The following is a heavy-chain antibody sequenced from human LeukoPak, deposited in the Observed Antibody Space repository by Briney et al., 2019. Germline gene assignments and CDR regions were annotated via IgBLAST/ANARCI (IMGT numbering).Heavy chain of an antibody. CDR1: GYTFTGYY. CDR3: ARLRGYGGSYYLNYYYYMDV. V-gene: IGHV1-18*04. J-gene: IGHJ6*03. Sequence: ASVKVSCKASGYTFTGYYMHWVRQAPGQGLEWMGWISAHNGNTNYAQKLQGRVTMTTDTSTSTAYMELRSLRSDDTAVYYCARLRGYGGSYYLNYYYYMDVWGKGTTVTVSS. D-gene: IGHD1-26*01. CDR2: ISAHNGNT.